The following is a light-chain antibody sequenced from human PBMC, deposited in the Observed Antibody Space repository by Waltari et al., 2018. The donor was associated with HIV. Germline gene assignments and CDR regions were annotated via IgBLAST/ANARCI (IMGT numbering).Light chain of an antibody. V-gene: IGLV1-40*01. CDR1: GSNIGAGHG. Sequence: QPVLTQPPSVSGAPGLGGTVSCTGSGSNIGAGHGVHWYQQLPGTAPKLLIYGTISRPSGVPDHCSASKSGTSASLAITGLQPEDEADYYCQSYDSSLSAWVFGGGTKLTVL. CDR3: QSYDSSLSAWV. CDR2: GTI. J-gene: IGLJ3*02.